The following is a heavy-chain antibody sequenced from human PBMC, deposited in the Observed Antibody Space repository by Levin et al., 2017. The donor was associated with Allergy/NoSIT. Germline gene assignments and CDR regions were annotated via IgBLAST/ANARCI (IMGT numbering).Heavy chain of an antibody. CDR2: ISGYNGNT. D-gene: IGHD6-13*01. CDR1: GYTFTSYG. J-gene: IGHJ6*02. CDR3: ARGGYSSSWDDYYYYGMDV. Sequence: GESLKISCKASGYTFTSYGISWVRQAPGQGLEWMGWISGYNGNTNYAQKLQGRVTMTTDTSTSTAYMELRSLRSDDTAVYYCARGGYSSSWDDYYYYGMDVWGQGTTVTVSS. V-gene: IGHV1-18*01.